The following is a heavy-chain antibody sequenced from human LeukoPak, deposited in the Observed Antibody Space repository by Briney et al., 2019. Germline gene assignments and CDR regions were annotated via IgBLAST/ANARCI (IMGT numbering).Heavy chain of an antibody. J-gene: IGHJ4*02. Sequence: ASVKVSCKASGGTFSSYAISWVRQAPGQGLEWMGRIIPILGIANYAQKFQGRVTITADKSTSTAYMELSSLRSEDTAVYYCARGTDYSSSPLDYWGQGTLVTVSS. V-gene: IGHV1-69*04. CDR1: GGTFSSYA. CDR2: IIPILGIA. CDR3: ARGTDYSSSPLDY. D-gene: IGHD6-6*01.